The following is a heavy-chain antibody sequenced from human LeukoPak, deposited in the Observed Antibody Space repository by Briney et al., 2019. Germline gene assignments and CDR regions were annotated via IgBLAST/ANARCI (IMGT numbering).Heavy chain of an antibody. V-gene: IGHV3-21*01. Sequence: GGSLRLSCAASGSTFSSYSMNWVRQAPGKGLEWVSSISSSSSYIYYADSVKGRFTISRDNAKNSLYLQMNSLKAEDTAVYYCARDRMEWLFDYWGQGTLVTVSS. CDR2: ISSSSSYI. CDR3: ARDRMEWLFDY. CDR1: GSTFSSYS. D-gene: IGHD3-3*01. J-gene: IGHJ4*02.